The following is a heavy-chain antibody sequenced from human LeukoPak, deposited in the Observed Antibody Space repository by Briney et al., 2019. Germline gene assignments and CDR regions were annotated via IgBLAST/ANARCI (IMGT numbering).Heavy chain of an antibody. D-gene: IGHD5-18*01. Sequence: SQTLSLTCTVSGASISSGDYYWSWIRQPPGKGLEWIGDVCYSGSTYYNTSLKSRLTISVDTSKNQFSLKLSSVTAADTAVYYCARVADTAMNYFDYWGQGTLVTVSS. CDR3: ARVADTAMNYFDY. CDR1: GASISSGDYY. V-gene: IGHV4-30-4*08. CDR2: VCYSGST. J-gene: IGHJ4*02.